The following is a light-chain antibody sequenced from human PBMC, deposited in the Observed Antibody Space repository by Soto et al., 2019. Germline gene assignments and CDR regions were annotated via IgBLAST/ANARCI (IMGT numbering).Light chain of an antibody. CDR1: SSNIGSNT. J-gene: IGLJ2*01. V-gene: IGLV1-44*01. Sequence: QSVLTQPTSASGTPGQRVTISCSGSSSNIGSNTVNWYQQLPGTAPKILIYSNNQRPSGVPDRFSGSKSGTSASLAISGLQSEDEADYYCAAWDDSLNGPVFGGGTKLTVL. CDR3: AAWDDSLNGPV. CDR2: SNN.